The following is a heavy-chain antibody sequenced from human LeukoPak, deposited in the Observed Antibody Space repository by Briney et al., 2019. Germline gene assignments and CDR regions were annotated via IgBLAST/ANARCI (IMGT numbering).Heavy chain of an antibody. CDR3: ARDSGDRTVDY. Sequence: PGGSLRLSCAASGFSFSNYLMSWVRQAPGKGLEWVANIKHDGTEKHYVDSVEGRFTVSRDNAKNSVYLQMNSLRVDDTAVYYCARDSGDRTVDYWGQGTLVTVSS. CDR2: IKHDGTEK. V-gene: IGHV3-7*01. J-gene: IGHJ4*02. D-gene: IGHD4-11*01. CDR1: GFSFSNYL.